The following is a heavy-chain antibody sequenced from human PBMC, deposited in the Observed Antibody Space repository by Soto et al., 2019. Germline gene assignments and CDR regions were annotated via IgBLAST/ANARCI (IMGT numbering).Heavy chain of an antibody. CDR1: GFTFSSYG. J-gene: IGHJ4*02. CDR3: AARYCGRTSCFHFDY. V-gene: IGHV3-64*01. D-gene: IGHD2-2*01. CDR2: ISSDGSST. Sequence: GGSLRLSCAASGFTFSSYGMHWVRQAPGKGLEYVSAISSDGSSTYYGNSVKGRFTISRDNSRNTLYLQMGSLRPEDMAVYYCAARYCGRTSCFHFDYWGQGTLVTVSS.